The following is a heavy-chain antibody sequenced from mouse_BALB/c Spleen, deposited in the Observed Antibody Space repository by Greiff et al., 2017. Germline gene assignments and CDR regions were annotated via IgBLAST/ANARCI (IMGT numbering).Heavy chain of an antibody. CDR1: GFNIKDTY. V-gene: IGHV14-3*02. D-gene: IGHD1-1*01. CDR2: IDPANGNT. J-gene: IGHJ3*01. CDR3: ARPYGSAGFAY. Sequence: EVQLQQSGAELVKPGASVKLSCTASGFNIKDTYMHWVKQRPEQGLEWIGRIDPANGNTKYDPKFQGKATITADTSSNTAYLQLSSLTSEDTAVYYCARPYGSAGFAYGGQGTLVTVSA.